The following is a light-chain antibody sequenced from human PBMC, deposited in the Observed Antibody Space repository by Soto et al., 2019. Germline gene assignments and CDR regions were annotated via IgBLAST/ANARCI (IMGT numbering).Light chain of an antibody. Sequence: QLVLTQPPSASASLGVSVKLTCTLSSGHSSYAIAWHQQQPEKGPRYLMKLNSDGSHSKGDGIPDRFSGSSSGAERYLTISSLQSEDEADYYCQTWGTGIRVFGGGTKVTVL. CDR1: SGHSSYA. J-gene: IGLJ3*02. CDR3: QTWGTGIRV. CDR2: LNSDGSH. V-gene: IGLV4-69*01.